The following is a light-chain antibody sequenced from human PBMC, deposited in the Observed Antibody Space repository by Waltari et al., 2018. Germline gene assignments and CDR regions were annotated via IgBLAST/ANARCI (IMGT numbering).Light chain of an antibody. J-gene: IGKJ2*01. V-gene: IGKV1-33*01. Sequence: IQMTQSPSSLSVSVGVRVTFTCQASQDISNYLNWYQQKPGKAPKLLIYDASNLETGVPSRFSGSGSGTDFTFTISSLQPEDIATYYCQQYDNLPAFGQGTKLEIK. CDR2: DAS. CDR1: QDISNY. CDR3: QQYDNLPA.